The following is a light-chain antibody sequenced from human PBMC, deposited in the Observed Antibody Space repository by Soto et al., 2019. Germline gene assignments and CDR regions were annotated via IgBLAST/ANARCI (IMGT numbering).Light chain of an antibody. J-gene: IGLJ3*02. V-gene: IGLV2-23*02. CDR1: SSDIGRYNL. CDR3: CSYAGSSTFNWV. Sequence: QSALTQPASVSGSPGPAITISCTGTSSDIGRYNLVSWYHQYPGKAPKLMIYEVSKRPSGVSNRFSGSKSGNTASLTISGLQAEDEADYYCCSYAGSSTFNWVFCGGTELTVL. CDR2: EVS.